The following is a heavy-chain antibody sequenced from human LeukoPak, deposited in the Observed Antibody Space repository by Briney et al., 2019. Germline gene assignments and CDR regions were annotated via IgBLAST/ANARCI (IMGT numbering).Heavy chain of an antibody. Sequence: PGGSLRLSCAASGFTFSSYWMHWVRHAPGKGLVWVSRISSDGSTTSYADSVKGRFTISRDNAKNTLYLQMSSLRAEDTAVYYCAGRGGSYNDYWGQGTLVTVSS. CDR2: ISSDGSTT. J-gene: IGHJ4*02. CDR1: GFTFSSYW. V-gene: IGHV3-74*01. CDR3: AGRGGSYNDY. D-gene: IGHD1-26*01.